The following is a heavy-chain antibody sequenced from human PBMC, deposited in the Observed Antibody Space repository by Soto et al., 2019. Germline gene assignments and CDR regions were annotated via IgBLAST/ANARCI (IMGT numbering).Heavy chain of an antibody. CDR3: ARRLWGITIFGVVRDYYGMDV. V-gene: IGHV3-30-3*01. CDR2: ISYDGSNK. J-gene: IGHJ6*02. Sequence: QVQLVESGGGVVQPGRSLRLSCAASGFTFSSYAMHWVRQAPGKGLEWVAVISYDGSNKYYADSVKGRFTISRDNSKNTLYLQMNSLRDEDTAVYYCARRLWGITIFGVVRDYYGMDVWGQGTTVTVSS. D-gene: IGHD3-3*01. CDR1: GFTFSSYA.